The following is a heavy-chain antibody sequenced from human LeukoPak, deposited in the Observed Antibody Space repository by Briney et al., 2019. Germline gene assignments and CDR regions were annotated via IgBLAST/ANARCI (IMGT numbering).Heavy chain of an antibody. V-gene: IGHV4-39*01. CDR3: ARPLYGGNSPFDY. J-gene: IGHJ4*02. Sequence: SETLSLTCTVSGGSISSSSYYWGWIRQPPGKGLEWIGSIYYSGSTYYNPSLKSRVTISVDTYKNQFSLKLSSVTAADTAVYYCARPLYGGNSPFDYWGQGTLVTVSS. D-gene: IGHD4-23*01. CDR2: IYYSGST. CDR1: GGSISSSSYY.